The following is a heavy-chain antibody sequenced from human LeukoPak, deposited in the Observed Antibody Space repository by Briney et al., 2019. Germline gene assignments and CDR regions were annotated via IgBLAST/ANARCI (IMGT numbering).Heavy chain of an antibody. CDR1: GFTFSSYG. J-gene: IGHJ4*02. V-gene: IGHV3-30*02. D-gene: IGHD6-13*01. CDR3: AKDSTNSSSWPTHFDY. CDR2: IRYDGSNK. Sequence: GGSLRLSCAASGFTFSSYGMHWVRQAPGKGLEWVAFIRYDGSNKYYADSVKGRFTISRDNSKNTLYLQMNSLRAEDTAVYYCAKDSTNSSSWPTHFDYWGQGTLVTVSS.